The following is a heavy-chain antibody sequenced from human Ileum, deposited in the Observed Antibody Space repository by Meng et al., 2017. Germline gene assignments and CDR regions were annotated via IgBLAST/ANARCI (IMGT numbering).Heavy chain of an antibody. CDR3: ARNGAYSADH. J-gene: IGHJ4*02. Sequence: QVQLQESGPGLVELSGTLSLTCAVSGASISSGYWWSWVRQPPGKGLEWIGKIHHGGDTNYNPSLKSRVTISVDKSNNQYSLRLTSVTAADTAMYYCARNGAYSADHWGQGTLVTVSS. D-gene: IGHD2-15*01. CDR2: IHHGGDT. V-gene: IGHV4-4*02. CDR1: GASISSGYW.